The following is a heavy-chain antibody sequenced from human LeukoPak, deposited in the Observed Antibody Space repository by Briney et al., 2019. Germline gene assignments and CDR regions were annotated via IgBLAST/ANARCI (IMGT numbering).Heavy chain of an antibody. Sequence: PGGPLRLSCAASGLTVSSTYMSWVRQPPGKGLEWVSVIYSGGSTYYADSVKGRFTISRDNSKNTLYLQMNSLRAEDTAVYYCARDLLEWYFDYWGQGTLVTVSS. J-gene: IGHJ4*02. V-gene: IGHV3-66*01. CDR1: GLTVSSTY. D-gene: IGHD3-3*01. CDR2: IYSGGST. CDR3: ARDLLEWYFDY.